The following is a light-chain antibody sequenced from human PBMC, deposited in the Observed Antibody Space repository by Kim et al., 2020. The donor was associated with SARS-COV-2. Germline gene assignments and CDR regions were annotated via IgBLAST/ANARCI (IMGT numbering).Light chain of an antibody. CDR3: QHRTNWPLFT. CDR2: DAS. J-gene: IGKJ3*01. CDR1: QSVRSS. Sequence: SPGERATLSCRASQSVRSSLAWYQQKPGQPPRLLISDASNRAAGIPARFSGGGSGTDFTLTISSLEPEDLAVYYCQHRTNWPLFTFGPGTKVDIK. V-gene: IGKV3-11*01.